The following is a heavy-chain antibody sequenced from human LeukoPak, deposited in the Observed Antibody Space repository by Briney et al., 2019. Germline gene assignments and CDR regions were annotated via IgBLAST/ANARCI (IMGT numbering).Heavy chain of an antibody. CDR2: IYYSGST. Sequence: DPSETLSLTCTGSRDSISSSSYYWGWIRQPPGKGLEWIGTIYYSGSTYYNPSLKTRVTISVDTSKNQFSLKLSSVTAADTAVYYCARQVNIVGTFDCWGQGTLVTVFS. CDR1: RDSISSSSYY. D-gene: IGHD5-12*01. V-gene: IGHV4-39*01. J-gene: IGHJ4*02. CDR3: ARQVNIVGTFDC.